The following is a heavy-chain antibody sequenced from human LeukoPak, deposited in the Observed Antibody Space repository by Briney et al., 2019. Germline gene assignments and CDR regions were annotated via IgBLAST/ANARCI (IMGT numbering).Heavy chain of an antibody. V-gene: IGHV4-4*07. D-gene: IGHD4-17*01. CDR3: ARGSPPMTTVTTGWFDP. CDR2: IYTSGGT. CDR1: GGSISSYY. Sequence: SETLSLTCTVSGGSISSYYWSWIRQPAGKGLEWIGRIYTSGGTNYNPSLKSRVTMSVDTSKNQFSLKLSSVTAADTAVYYCARGSPPMTTVTTGWFDPWGQGTLVTVSS. J-gene: IGHJ5*02.